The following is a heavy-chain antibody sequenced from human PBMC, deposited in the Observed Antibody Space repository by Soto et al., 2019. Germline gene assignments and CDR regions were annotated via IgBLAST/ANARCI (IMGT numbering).Heavy chain of an antibody. V-gene: IGHV1-69*01. J-gene: IGHJ4*02. D-gene: IGHD3-22*01. Sequence: QVQLVQSGAEVKKPGSSVKVSCKASGGTFSSYAISWVRQAPGQGLEWMGGIFPIFGTANYAQKFQGRVTITADESTSTAYMELSSLRSEDTAVYYCARSYYYDSSGHISPFDYWGQGTLVTVSS. CDR1: GGTFSSYA. CDR3: ARSYYYDSSGHISPFDY. CDR2: IFPIFGTA.